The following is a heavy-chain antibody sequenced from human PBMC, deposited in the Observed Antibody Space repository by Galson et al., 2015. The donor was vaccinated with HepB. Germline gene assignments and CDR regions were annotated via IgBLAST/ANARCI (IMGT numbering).Heavy chain of an antibody. J-gene: IGHJ3*02. V-gene: IGHV1-46*01. Sequence: SVKVSCKASGYTFTSYYMHWVRQAPGQGLEWMGIINPSGGSTSYAQKFQGRVTMTRDTSTSTVYMELSSLRSEDTAVYYCARGSDLYGSGTTPTPGAFDIWGQGTMVTVSS. D-gene: IGHD3-10*01. CDR3: ARGSDLYGSGTTPTPGAFDI. CDR1: GYTFTSYY. CDR2: INPSGGST.